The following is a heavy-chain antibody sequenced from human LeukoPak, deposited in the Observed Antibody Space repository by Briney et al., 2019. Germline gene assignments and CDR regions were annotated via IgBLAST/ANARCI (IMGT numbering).Heavy chain of an antibody. CDR3: ARRSAYYDSSGTPNLFDY. V-gene: IGHV4-34*01. CDR2: INHSGST. D-gene: IGHD3-22*01. J-gene: IGHJ4*02. CDR1: GGSFSGYY. Sequence: PSETLSLTCAVYGGSFSGYYWSWIRQPPGEGLEWIGEINHSGSTNYNPSLKSRVTISVDTSKNQFSLKLSSVTAADTAVYYCARRSAYYDSSGTPNLFDYWGQGTLVTVSS.